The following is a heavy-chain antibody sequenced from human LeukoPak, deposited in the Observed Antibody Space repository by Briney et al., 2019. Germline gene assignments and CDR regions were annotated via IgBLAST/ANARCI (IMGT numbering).Heavy chain of an antibody. CDR1: GFIVSSNY. J-gene: IGHJ4*02. D-gene: IGHD4-23*01. Sequence: PGGSLRLSCAASGFIVSSNYMSWVRQAPGKGLEWVSVIYSDGTTYYADSVKGRFTISRDNAKDSLYLQMNSLRAEDTAVYYCARELVTSSYWGQGTLVTVSS. CDR3: ARELVTSSY. V-gene: IGHV3-53*01. CDR2: IYSDGTT.